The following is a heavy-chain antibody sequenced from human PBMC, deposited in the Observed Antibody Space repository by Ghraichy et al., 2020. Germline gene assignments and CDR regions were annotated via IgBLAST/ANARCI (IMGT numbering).Heavy chain of an antibody. CDR2: IYSGGVT. Sequence: GSLNISCAASGFTVSRNYMSWVRQAPGKGLECVASIYSGGVTYYTDSVKGRFTISRDNSKNTLYLQMNSLRAEDTAVYYCARDGGSLSGDFWGQGTLVTVSS. J-gene: IGHJ4*02. D-gene: IGHD2-15*01. CDR3: ARDGGSLSGDF. V-gene: IGHV3-66*01. CDR1: GFTVSRNY.